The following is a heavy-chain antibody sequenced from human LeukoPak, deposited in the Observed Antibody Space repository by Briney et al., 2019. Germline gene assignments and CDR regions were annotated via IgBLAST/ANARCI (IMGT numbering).Heavy chain of an antibody. CDR3: AKGGDFDSSSYYSH. V-gene: IGHV3-23*01. CDR1: GFSFNTHA. Sequence: GGSLRLSCAASGFSFNTHAMTWVRQAPGKGPEGVSPISGSDDSTYYADSMKGRFTIPRDNSKKTLYLPMNSLRAEDSAVYCCAKGGDFDSSSYYSHWGQGILVTVSS. J-gene: IGHJ4*02. CDR2: ISGSDDST. D-gene: IGHD3-22*01.